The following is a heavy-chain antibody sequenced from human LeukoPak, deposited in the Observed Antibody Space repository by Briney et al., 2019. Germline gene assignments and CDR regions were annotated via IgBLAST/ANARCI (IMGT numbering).Heavy chain of an antibody. CDR1: GYTFTGYY. Sequence: VKVSCKASGYTFTGYYMHWVRQAPGQGLEWMGWINPNSGGTNYAQKFQGRVTMTRDTSINTAYMELSRLRSGDTAVYYCARGGDYYDSSGYYDDAFDIWGQGTMVTVSS. V-gene: IGHV1-2*02. D-gene: IGHD3-22*01. J-gene: IGHJ3*02. CDR2: INPNSGGT. CDR3: ARGGDYYDSSGYYDDAFDI.